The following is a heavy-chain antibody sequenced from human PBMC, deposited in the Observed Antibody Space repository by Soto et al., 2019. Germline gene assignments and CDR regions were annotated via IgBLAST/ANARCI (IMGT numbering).Heavy chain of an antibody. Sequence: QVQLQESGPGLVKPSETLSLSCNVSGGSISGHYWSWVRPTPGKGLEWIGYIYYSGSTNYNPSLKSRVTISVDTSKNHFSLRLTSVNAADTAVYYCARGPYYDLIWNYYYMDVWGKGTTVTVSS. CDR1: GGSISGHY. J-gene: IGHJ6*03. D-gene: IGHD3-16*01. V-gene: IGHV4-59*08. CDR3: ARGPYYDLIWNYYYMDV. CDR2: IYYSGST.